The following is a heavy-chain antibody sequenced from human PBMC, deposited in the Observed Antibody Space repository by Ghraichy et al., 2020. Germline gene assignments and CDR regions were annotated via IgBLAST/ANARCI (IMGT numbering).Heavy chain of an antibody. CDR3: ARVGGHMGATNELVY. CDR2: ISKSGNP. Sequence: ASVKVSCKASGYSFTDYSMDWVRQAPGQGLEWMGWISKSGNPTYAPGLTGRFVFSVDTSVRTTHMEISSLKAEDTAIYYCARVGGHMGATNELVYRGQGTLVTVSS. V-gene: IGHV7-4-1*02. CDR1: GYSFTDYS. J-gene: IGHJ4*02. D-gene: IGHD1-26*01.